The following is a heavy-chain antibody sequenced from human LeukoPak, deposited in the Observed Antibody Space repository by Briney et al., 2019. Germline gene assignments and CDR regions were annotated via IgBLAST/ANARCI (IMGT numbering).Heavy chain of an antibody. CDR3: ARERSGWFFSN. Sequence: ASVKVSCKASGYSFTSYGITWVRQAPGQGLEWMGRINPYNGNTNYAQKLQGRVTMTTDTSTSTAYMDLRSLRSDDTAVYYCARERSGWFFSNWGQGTLVTVS. D-gene: IGHD6-19*01. V-gene: IGHV1-18*01. CDR1: GYSFTSYG. CDR2: INPYNGNT. J-gene: IGHJ4*02.